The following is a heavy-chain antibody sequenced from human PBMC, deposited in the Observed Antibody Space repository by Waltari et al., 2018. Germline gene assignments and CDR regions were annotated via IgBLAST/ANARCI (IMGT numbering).Heavy chain of an antibody. D-gene: IGHD3-16*01. CDR1: GFNFNAST. CDR3: AKQKTGGANDF. CDR2: IRSRFNNYAT. J-gene: IGHJ4*02. V-gene: IGHV3-73*02. Sequence: EVQLVESGGGLVLPGISLKLSCAASGFNFNASTIHWVRQASGKELEWIGRIRSRFNNYATGYGESMKGRFTISRDDSKDTAYLEIHSLKTEDTAVYYCAKQKTGGANDFWGQGTLVTVSA.